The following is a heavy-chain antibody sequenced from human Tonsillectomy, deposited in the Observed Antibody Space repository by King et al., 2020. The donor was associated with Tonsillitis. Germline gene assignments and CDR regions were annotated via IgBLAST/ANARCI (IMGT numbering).Heavy chain of an antibody. D-gene: IGHD2-2*01. J-gene: IGHJ4*02. CDR1: GFTFSGSA. V-gene: IGHV3-73*01. CDR2: IRSKANNYAT. CDR3: TSGFSSTSFDY. Sequence: QLVQSGGGLVQPGGSLKLSCAASGFTFSGSAMHWVRQASGKGLEWVGRIRSKANNYATAYAASVKGRFNISRDDSKNTAYLQMNSLKTEDTAVYYCTSGFSSTSFDYWGQGTLVTVSS.